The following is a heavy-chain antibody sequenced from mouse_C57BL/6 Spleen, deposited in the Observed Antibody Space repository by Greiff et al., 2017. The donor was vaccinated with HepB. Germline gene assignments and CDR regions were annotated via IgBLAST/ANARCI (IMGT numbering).Heavy chain of an antibody. CDR2: IDPSDSET. CDR3: ARSDSSGPLFDY. Sequence: QVQLQQPGAELVRPGSSVKLSCKASGYTFTSYWMHWVKQRPIQGLEWIGNIDPSDSETHYNQKFKDKATLTVDKSSSTAYMQLSSLTSEDSAVYYWARSDSSGPLFDYWGQGTTLTVAS. V-gene: IGHV1-52*01. CDR1: GYTFTSYW. D-gene: IGHD3-2*02. J-gene: IGHJ2*01.